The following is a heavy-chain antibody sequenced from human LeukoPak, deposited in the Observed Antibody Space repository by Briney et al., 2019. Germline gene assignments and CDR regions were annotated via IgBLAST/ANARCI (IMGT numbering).Heavy chain of an antibody. CDR1: GFTFSSYA. Sequence: GGSLRLSCAASGFTFSSYAMHWVRQAPGKGLEWVAVISYDGSNKYYADSVKGRFTISRDNSKNTLYLQMNSLRAEDTAVYYCARGRWELLLINWFDPWGQGTLVTVSS. J-gene: IGHJ5*02. CDR2: ISYDGSNK. V-gene: IGHV3-30-3*01. CDR3: ARGRWELLLINWFDP. D-gene: IGHD1-26*01.